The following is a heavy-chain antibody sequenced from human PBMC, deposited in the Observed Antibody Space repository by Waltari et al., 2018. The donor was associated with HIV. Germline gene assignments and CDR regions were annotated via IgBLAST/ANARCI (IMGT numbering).Heavy chain of an antibody. J-gene: IGHJ2*01. D-gene: IGHD4-17*01. CDR2: ISAFNGDT. CDR3: AMTPTTVVTEGWYFDL. V-gene: IGHV1-18*01. Sequence: QAHLWRSGAGATKPGASVTVSCTVSGNDFPSYGTAWVRQARGQGLEWMGWISAFNGDTNYAPKLQGIVTMTTDTATTTAYMELRSLTSDDTAGYYCAMTPTTVVTEGWYFDLWGRGTLVSVSS. CDR1: GNDFPSYG.